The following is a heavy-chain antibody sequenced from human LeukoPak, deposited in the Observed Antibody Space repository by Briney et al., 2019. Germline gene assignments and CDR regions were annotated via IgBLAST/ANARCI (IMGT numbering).Heavy chain of an antibody. CDR3: ARDPGRKYSSPY. J-gene: IGHJ4*02. Sequence: GGSLRLSCAASGFTFSSYWMSWVRQAPGKGLEWVANIKQDGSERYYVDSVKGRVTLSRDNAKNSLYLQMNSLRAEDTAVYYCARDPGRKYSSPYWGQGTLVTVSS. CDR1: GFTFSSYW. CDR2: IKQDGSER. D-gene: IGHD6-6*01. V-gene: IGHV3-7*01.